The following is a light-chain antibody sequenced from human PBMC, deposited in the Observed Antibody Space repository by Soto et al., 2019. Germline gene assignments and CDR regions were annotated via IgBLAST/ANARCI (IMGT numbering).Light chain of an antibody. Sequence: EIVMTQSPATVSVSPGERATLYCRASQSVGNNLAWYQQKPGQAPSLFIFGASVRATGVPDRFSGSGSGTEFTLSISNLQSEDPAVYYCQQYESWPPLFTFGQGTKVDIK. CDR1: QSVGNN. V-gene: IGKV3-15*01. CDR2: GAS. CDR3: QQYESWPPLFT. J-gene: IGKJ2*01.